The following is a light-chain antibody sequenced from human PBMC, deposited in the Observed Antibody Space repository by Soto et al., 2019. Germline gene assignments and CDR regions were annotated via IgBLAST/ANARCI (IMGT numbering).Light chain of an antibody. CDR3: QQYGSSPGWT. CDR1: QSVSSTY. J-gene: IGKJ1*01. V-gene: IGKV3-20*01. Sequence: EIVLTQSPGTLSLSPGERATLSCRASQSVSSTYLAWYQQKPGQAPRLLIYSAYSRATGIPDRFSGSGSGTDLYLTISRLEPEDFAVYYCQQYGSSPGWTFGQGTKVEIK. CDR2: SAY.